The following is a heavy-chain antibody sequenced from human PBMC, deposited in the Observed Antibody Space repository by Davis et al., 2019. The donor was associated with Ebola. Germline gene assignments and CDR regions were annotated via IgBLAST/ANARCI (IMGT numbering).Heavy chain of an antibody. V-gene: IGHV4-39*02. J-gene: IGHJ4*02. D-gene: IGHD6-19*01. CDR3: ARARAVTDTIDN. CDR1: GGSMSTYSYY. CDR2: IYNSGNT. Sequence: SETLSLTCTVSGGSMSTYSYYWGWFRQPPGEGLEWVGSIYNSGNTYYNVSLESRVTISADTSKSHFSLRLSSVTAADTAIYYCARARAVTDTIDNWGQGVLVTVSS.